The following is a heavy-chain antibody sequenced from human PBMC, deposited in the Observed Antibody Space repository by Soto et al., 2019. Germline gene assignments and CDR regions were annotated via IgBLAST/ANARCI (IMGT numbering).Heavy chain of an antibody. Sequence: QVQLVQSGAEVKKPGSSVKVSCKASGGTFSSYAISWVRQAPGQGLEWMGGIIPIFGTANYAQKFQGRVTITADESASTAYMELSSLRSEDTAVYFRARGEGYSGSGYYYYYGMDVWGQGTTVTVSS. CDR1: GGTFSSYA. CDR2: IIPIFGTA. V-gene: IGHV1-69*01. CDR3: ARGEGYSGSGYYYYYGMDV. D-gene: IGHD5-12*01. J-gene: IGHJ6*02.